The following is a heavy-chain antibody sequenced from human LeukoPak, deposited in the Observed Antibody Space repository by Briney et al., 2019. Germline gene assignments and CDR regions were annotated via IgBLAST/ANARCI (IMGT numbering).Heavy chain of an antibody. CDR3: ARTYCSGGSCHFDY. CDR2: IFDSGTT. Sequence: PSETLSLTCTVSGGSIRSYYWSWIRQPPGKGLEWVGYIFDSGTTDSNPSLKSRVTISVDTSKNQFSLKLSSVTAAATAVYYCARTYCSGGSCHFDYWGQGTLVTVSS. CDR1: GGSIRSYY. D-gene: IGHD2-15*01. J-gene: IGHJ4*02. V-gene: IGHV4-59*08.